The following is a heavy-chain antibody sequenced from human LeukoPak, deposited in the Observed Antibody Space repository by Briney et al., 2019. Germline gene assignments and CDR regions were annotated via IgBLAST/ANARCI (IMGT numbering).Heavy chain of an antibody. J-gene: IGHJ4*02. CDR1: GFTFSSYS. Sequence: GGSLRLSCAASGFTFSSYSMNWVRQAPGKGLEWVSYISSSSSTIYYADSVKGRFTISRDNSKNTLYLQMNSLRAEDTAVYYCANEDGGFDYWGQGTLVTVSS. CDR3: ANEDGGFDY. CDR2: ISSSSSTI. D-gene: IGHD5-24*01. V-gene: IGHV3-48*01.